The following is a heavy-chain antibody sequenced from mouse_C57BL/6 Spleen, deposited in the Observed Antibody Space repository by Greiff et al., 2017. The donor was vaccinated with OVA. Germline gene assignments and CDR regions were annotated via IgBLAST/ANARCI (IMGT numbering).Heavy chain of an antibody. V-gene: IGHV14-2*01. D-gene: IGHD1-1*01. CDR3: ARDYYGSSSYYFDD. CDR1: GFNIKDYY. CDR2: IDPEDGET. Sequence: VQLQQSGAELVKPGASVKLSCTASGFNIKDYYMHWVKQRTEQGLEWIGRIDPEDGETKYAPKFKGKATITADTSSNTAYLQISSLTSEDTAVYYCARDYYGSSSYYFDDWGQGTTLTVSS. J-gene: IGHJ2*01.